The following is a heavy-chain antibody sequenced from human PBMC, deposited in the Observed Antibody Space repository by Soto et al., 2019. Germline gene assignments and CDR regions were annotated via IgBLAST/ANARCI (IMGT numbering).Heavy chain of an antibody. CDR3: AKGLRYCTTTSCYLAFSARDV. Sequence: EVQLLESGGGLVQPGGSLRLSCTASGFRSSRTAMSWVRQAPGKGLKWVSFISGNGGSTKYADSVKGRFTISRDSFNNTLYLQMNSLRVDDTAVYYCAKGLRYCTTTSCYLAFSARDVWGQGTTVTVSS. D-gene: IGHD2-2*01. CDR2: ISGNGGST. V-gene: IGHV3-23*01. J-gene: IGHJ6*02. CDR1: GFRSSRTA.